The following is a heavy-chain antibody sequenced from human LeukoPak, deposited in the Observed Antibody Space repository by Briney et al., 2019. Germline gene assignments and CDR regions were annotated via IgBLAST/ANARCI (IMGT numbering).Heavy chain of an antibody. Sequence: GGSLRLSCAASGFTFSSYAMHWVRQAPGKGLEWVAVISYDGSNKYYADSVKGRFTISRDNSKNTLYLQMNSLRAEDTAVYYCARDTSGWSQHWGQGTLVTVSS. CDR2: ISYDGSNK. D-gene: IGHD6-19*01. CDR3: ARDTSGWSQH. V-gene: IGHV3-30*04. CDR1: GFTFSSYA. J-gene: IGHJ1*01.